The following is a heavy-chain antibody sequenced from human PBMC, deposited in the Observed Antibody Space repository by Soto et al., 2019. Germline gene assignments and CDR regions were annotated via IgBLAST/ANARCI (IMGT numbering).Heavy chain of an antibody. CDR3: ARDRRRLQAFVV. D-gene: IGHD6-25*01. CDR2: IIPIFGTA. Sequence: SSVKVSCKASGGTFSSYAISWVRQAPGQGLEWMGGIIPIFGTANYAQKFQGRVTITADESTSTAYMELSSLRSEDTAVYYCARDRRRLQAFVVWRQGTLVTGFS. V-gene: IGHV1-69*13. CDR1: GGTFSSYA. J-gene: IGHJ4*02.